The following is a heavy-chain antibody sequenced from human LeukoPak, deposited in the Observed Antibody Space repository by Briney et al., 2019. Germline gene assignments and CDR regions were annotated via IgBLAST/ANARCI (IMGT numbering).Heavy chain of an antibody. CDR3: ARDYSSGWSLRYFDY. V-gene: IGHV4-4*02. D-gene: IGHD6-19*01. J-gene: IGHJ4*02. CDR1: GGSISSSNW. Sequence: SGTLSLTCAVSGGSISSSNWWSWVRQPPGKGLEWIGEIYHSGSTNYNPSLKSRVTISVDKSKNQFSLKLSSVTAADTAVYYCARDYSSGWSLRYFDYWGQGTLVTVSS. CDR2: IYHSGST.